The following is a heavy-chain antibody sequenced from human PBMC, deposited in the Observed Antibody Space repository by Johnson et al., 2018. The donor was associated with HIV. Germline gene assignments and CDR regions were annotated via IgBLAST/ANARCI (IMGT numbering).Heavy chain of an antibody. CDR1: GFTFSSYG. D-gene: IGHD2-15*01. CDR3: ARDVRVVVAATDAFDI. J-gene: IGHJ3*02. V-gene: IGHV3-30*19. Sequence: VQLVESGGGLVQPGGSLRLSCAASGFTFSSYGMHWVRQAPGKGLEWVALISYDGSNKFYADSVTGRFTISRDNSKNTLYLQMNSLRAEDTAVYYCARDVRVVVAATDAFDIWGQGTMVTVSS. CDR2: ISYDGSNK.